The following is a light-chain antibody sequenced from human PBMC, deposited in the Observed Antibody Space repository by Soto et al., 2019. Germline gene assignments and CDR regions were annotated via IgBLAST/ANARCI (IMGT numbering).Light chain of an antibody. CDR1: SSNIGSNT. CDR3: SAWDNSLNGYV. J-gene: IGLJ1*01. Sequence: QSVLPQPLSASASPGPRVTISCSGGSSNIGSNTVAWYQHLPGTAPPRLIFTAGQRPSGVPGRFSGSKSGTSASLAISGLQSEDEGDYYCSAWDNSLNGYVFGPGTKVTVL. CDR2: TAG. V-gene: IGLV1-44*01.